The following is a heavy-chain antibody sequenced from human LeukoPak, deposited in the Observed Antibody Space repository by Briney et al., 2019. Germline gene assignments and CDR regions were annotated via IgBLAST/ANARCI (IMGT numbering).Heavy chain of an antibody. V-gene: IGHV4-59*08. CDR1: GGSISSYF. D-gene: IGHD2-15*01. CDR3: ARSYCSGGSCYLDY. CDR2: IYYSGST. Sequence: SETLSLTCTVSGGSISSYFWSWIRQPPGKGLEWIGYIYYSGSTNYNPSLKSRVTISVDTSKNQFSLKLSSVIAADTAVYYCARSYCSGGSCYLDYWGQGTLVTVSS. J-gene: IGHJ4*02.